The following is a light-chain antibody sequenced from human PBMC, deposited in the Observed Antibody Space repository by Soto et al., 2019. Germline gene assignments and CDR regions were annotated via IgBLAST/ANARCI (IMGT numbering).Light chain of an antibody. J-gene: IGLJ2*01. Sequence: QLVLTQSPSASASLGASVKLTCTLSSGHNSYAIVWHQQQPEKGPRYLMKLNSDGSHSKGDGIPDRFSGSSSGAERYLTISSLQSEDEADYSCQTWGTGIQVFGGGTKLTVL. V-gene: IGLV4-69*01. CDR2: LNSDGSH. CDR1: SGHNSYA. CDR3: QTWGTGIQV.